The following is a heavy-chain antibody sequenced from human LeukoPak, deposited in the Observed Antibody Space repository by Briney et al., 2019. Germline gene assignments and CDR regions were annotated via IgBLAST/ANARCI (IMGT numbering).Heavy chain of an antibody. CDR2: IHYSGDT. Sequence: SETLSLTCTVSGGSISSSSYYWGWIRQPPGKGLEWIGSIHYSGDTYYNPSFKSRVIISVDTPQNQFSLKLSSVTAADTAVYYCARHGTSSTHWADLLPVDYWGQGTLVTVSS. D-gene: IGHD6-13*01. CDR3: ARHGTSSTHWADLLPVDY. V-gene: IGHV4-39*01. CDR1: GGSISSSSYY. J-gene: IGHJ4*02.